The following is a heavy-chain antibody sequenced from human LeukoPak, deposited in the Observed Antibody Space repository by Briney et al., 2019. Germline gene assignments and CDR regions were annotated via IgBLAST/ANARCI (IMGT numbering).Heavy chain of an antibody. CDR3: ARNSSLTTLKGGWFDP. D-gene: IGHD4-11*01. J-gene: IGHJ5*02. CDR2: IYHSGYA. CDR1: GYSINSGYS. V-gene: IGHV4-38-2*01. Sequence: SETLCLTCAVSGYSINSGYSWTWLRQRPGKGLEWIGNIYHSGYAYYNPSLKSRVTISLDASKNQFSLRLSSVTAADTAVYYCARNSSLTTLKGGWFDPWGQGTLVTVSS.